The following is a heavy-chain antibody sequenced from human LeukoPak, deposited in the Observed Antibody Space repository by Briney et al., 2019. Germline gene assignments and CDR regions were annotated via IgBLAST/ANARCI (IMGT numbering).Heavy chain of an antibody. V-gene: IGHV1-18*01. Sequence: GASVKVSCKASGYTFTSYGISWVRQAPGQGLEWTGWISAYNGNTNYAQKLQGRVTMTTDTSTSTAYMELRSLRSDDTAVYYCARVAGYCSGGSCYSGIFDYWGQGTLVTVSS. CDR3: ARVAGYCSGGSCYSGIFDY. CDR1: GYTFTSYG. CDR2: ISAYNGNT. J-gene: IGHJ4*02. D-gene: IGHD2-15*01.